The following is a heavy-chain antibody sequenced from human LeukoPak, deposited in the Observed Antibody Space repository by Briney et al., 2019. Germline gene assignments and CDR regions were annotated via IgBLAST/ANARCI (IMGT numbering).Heavy chain of an antibody. Sequence: GGSLRLSCAASGFTFSSYAMHWVRQAPGKGLEWVAVISYDGSNKYYADSVKGRFTISRDNSKNTLYLQMNSLRAEDTAVYYCAKHTGPSLYTGPGYIFDYWGQGTLVTVSS. CDR1: GFTFSSYA. CDR2: ISYDGSNK. D-gene: IGHD2-2*02. J-gene: IGHJ4*02. V-gene: IGHV3-30*04. CDR3: AKHTGPSLYTGPGYIFDY.